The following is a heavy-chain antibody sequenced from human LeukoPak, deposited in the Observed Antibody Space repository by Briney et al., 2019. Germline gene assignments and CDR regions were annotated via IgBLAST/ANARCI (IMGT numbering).Heavy chain of an antibody. CDR1: GYSFTSYW. CDR2: IDPSDSYA. D-gene: IGHD6-13*01. J-gene: IGHJ4*02. V-gene: IGHV5-10-1*01. Sequence: GESLKISCKGSGYSFTSYWISWVRQMPGKGLEWMGRIDPSDSYANYSPSFQGHVTISTDKSISTAYLQWSSLKASDTAMFYCARMAQVAAAGTDFDYWGQGTLVTVSS. CDR3: ARMAQVAAAGTDFDY.